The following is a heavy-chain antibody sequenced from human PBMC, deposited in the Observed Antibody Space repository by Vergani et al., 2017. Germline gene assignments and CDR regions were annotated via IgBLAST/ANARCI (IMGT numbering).Heavy chain of an antibody. CDR3: ARGPYNWNDEDDAFDI. CDR2: IYHSGST. Sequence: QLQLQESASGLVKPSQTLSLTCAVSGGSISSGGYSWSWIRQPPGKGLEWIGYIYHSGSTYYNPSLKSRVTISVDRSKNQFSLKLSSVTAADTAVYYCARGPYNWNDEDDAFDIWGQGTMVTVSS. D-gene: IGHD1-20*01. CDR1: GGSISSGGYS. V-gene: IGHV4-30-2*01. J-gene: IGHJ3*02.